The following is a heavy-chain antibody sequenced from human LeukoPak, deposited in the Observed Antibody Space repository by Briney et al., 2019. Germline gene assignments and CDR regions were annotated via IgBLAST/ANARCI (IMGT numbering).Heavy chain of an antibody. Sequence: PGGSLRLSCAASGFTFSSYSMNWVRQAPGKGLEWVSSISSSSSYIYYADSVKGRFTISRDNSKNTLYLQMNSLRAEDTAVYYCAKPPLPGPRGNPKASPYYWGQGTLVTVSS. J-gene: IGHJ4*02. CDR3: AKPPLPGPRGNPKASPYY. D-gene: IGHD4-4*01. CDR1: GFTFSSYS. CDR2: ISSSSSYI. V-gene: IGHV3-21*04.